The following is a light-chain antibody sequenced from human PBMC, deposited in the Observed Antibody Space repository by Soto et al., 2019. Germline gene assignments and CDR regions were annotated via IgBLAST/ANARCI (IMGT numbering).Light chain of an antibody. CDR1: QGVRND. Sequence: DIQMTQSPSSLSASVGDRVTITCRASQGVRNDLGWYQQKPGKAPERLIYDASSLQSGVPSGFSGSGFGTVFTLTISSLQPEDFATYYCLQYNSYALTFGQGTKVDIQ. V-gene: IGKV1-17*01. CDR3: LQYNSYALT. CDR2: DAS. J-gene: IGKJ1*01.